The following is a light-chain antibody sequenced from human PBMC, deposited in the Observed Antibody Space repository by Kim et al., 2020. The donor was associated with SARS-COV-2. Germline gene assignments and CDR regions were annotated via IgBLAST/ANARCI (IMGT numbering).Light chain of an antibody. V-gene: IGLV2-23*02. CDR3: CSYAGSGTWV. CDR1: SNDIGSYDI. J-gene: IGLJ2*01. Sequence: GQSVTISCTSTSNDIGSYDIVSWYQQLPGRAPKVVIYEVSKRPSGISSRFSGSKSGNTASLSISGLQTEDEADYSCCSYAGSGTWVFGGGTKVTVL. CDR2: EVS.